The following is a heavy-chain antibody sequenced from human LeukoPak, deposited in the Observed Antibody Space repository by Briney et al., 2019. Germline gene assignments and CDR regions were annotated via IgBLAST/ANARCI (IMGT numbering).Heavy chain of an antibody. Sequence: GESLKISCKGSGYSFTSYWIGWVRQMPGKGLEWMGIIYPGDSDTRYSPPFQGQVTISADKSISTAYLQWSSLKASDTAMYYCARQHQLYYYGMDVWGQGTTVTVSS. CDR2: IYPGDSDT. V-gene: IGHV5-51*01. CDR3: ARQHQLYYYGMDV. CDR1: GYSFTSYW. D-gene: IGHD1-1*01. J-gene: IGHJ6*02.